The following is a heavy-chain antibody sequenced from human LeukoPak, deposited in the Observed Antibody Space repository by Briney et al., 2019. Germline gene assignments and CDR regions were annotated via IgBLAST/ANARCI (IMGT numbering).Heavy chain of an antibody. V-gene: IGHV1-8*01. D-gene: IGHD1-7*01. CDR3: ARGRKWNYVVPLDY. Sequence: ASVKVSCKASGYTFTSYDINWVRQATGQGLEWMGWMNPNTGNTGYAQKFQGRVTMTRNTSISTAYMELSSPRSEDTAVYYCARGRKWNYVVPLDYWGQGTLVTVSS. CDR2: MNPNTGNT. J-gene: IGHJ4*02. CDR1: GYTFTSYD.